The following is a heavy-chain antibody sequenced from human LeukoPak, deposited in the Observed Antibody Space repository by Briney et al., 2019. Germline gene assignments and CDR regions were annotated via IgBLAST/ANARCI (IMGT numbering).Heavy chain of an antibody. J-gene: IGHJ4*02. Sequence: GGSLRLSCAASGFTFSSYAMSWVRQAPGKGLEWVSAISGSGGSTYYADSVKGRFTISRDNSKNTLYLQMNSLRAEDTAVYYCAKDFSSSGWGAYFDYWGQGTLVTVSS. CDR3: AKDFSSSGWGAYFDY. D-gene: IGHD6-19*01. V-gene: IGHV3-23*01. CDR1: GFTFSSYA. CDR2: ISGSGGST.